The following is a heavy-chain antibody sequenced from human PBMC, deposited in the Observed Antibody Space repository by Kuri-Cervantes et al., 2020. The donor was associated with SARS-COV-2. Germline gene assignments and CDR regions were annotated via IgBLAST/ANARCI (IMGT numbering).Heavy chain of an antibody. CDR2: FSGSGGRI. J-gene: IGHJ4*02. CDR3: ARLIGDGYPRYSFDH. CDR1: GFTFTPYA. V-gene: IGHV3-23*01. Sequence: GGFLRLSFAALGFTFTPYAMRWVRQAPRKGLEWVSGFSGSGGRIYYADSVKGRCAISRDNARNSLNLQMNSLRAEDTAVYYCARLIGDGYPRYSFDHWGQGTLVTVSS. D-gene: IGHD5-24*01.